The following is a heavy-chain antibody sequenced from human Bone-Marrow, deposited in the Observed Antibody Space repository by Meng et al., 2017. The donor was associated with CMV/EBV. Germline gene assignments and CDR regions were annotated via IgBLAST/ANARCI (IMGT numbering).Heavy chain of an antibody. CDR2: VLSSGST. J-gene: IGHJ5*02. Sequence: SETLSLTCTVSGGSISSSNHYWGWIRQPPGKGLEWIASVLSSGSTYYEPSLNSRVTIAVDTSRNQFSLKLRSVTPADTAVYYCVRDRCSAASCYLVHVGTWFDPWGQGTLVTVSS. V-gene: IGHV4-39*07. CDR1: GGSISSSNHY. D-gene: IGHD2-2*01. CDR3: VRDRCSAASCYLVHVGTWFDP.